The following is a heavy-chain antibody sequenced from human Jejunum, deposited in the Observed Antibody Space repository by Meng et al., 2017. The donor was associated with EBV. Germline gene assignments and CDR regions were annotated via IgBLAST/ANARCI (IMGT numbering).Heavy chain of an antibody. D-gene: IGHD4-17*01. CDR2: TVPIFGTT. V-gene: IGHV1-69*15. CDR3: ARAGGDYEDY. Sequence: GAEVMLPWSRGTCPRKVSGDRLGTSPVSWVRQAPGQGLEWMGNTVPIFGTTSYAQKFQGRVTITADESTRTAFMELRNLRSEDSAMYYCARAGGDYEDYWGQGTLVTVSS. CDR1: GDRLGTSP. J-gene: IGHJ4*02.